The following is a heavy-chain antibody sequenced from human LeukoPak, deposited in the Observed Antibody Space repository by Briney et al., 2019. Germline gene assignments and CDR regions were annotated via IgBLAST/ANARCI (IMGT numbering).Heavy chain of an antibody. D-gene: IGHD6-19*01. V-gene: IGHV3-23*01. Sequence: GGSLRLSCAASGFTFSDYYMSWVRQAPGKGLEWVSAISGSGGSTYYADSVKGRFTISRDNSKNTLYLQMNSLRAEDTAVYYCANPPHVYSSGWYYFDYWGQGTLVTVS. CDR3: ANPPHVYSSGWYYFDY. CDR1: GFTFSDYY. J-gene: IGHJ4*02. CDR2: ISGSGGST.